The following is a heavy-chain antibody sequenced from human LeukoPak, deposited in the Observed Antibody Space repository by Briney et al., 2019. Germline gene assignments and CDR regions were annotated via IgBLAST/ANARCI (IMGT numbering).Heavy chain of an antibody. CDR2: IYNRGNT. J-gene: IGHJ3*02. D-gene: IGHD6-13*01. Sequence: GYIYNRGNTNYNPSLESRVTISVDTSKNQFSLKLSSVTAADTAVYYCARDLAGSSSQNDAFDIWGQGTVVTVSS. CDR3: ARDLAGSSSQNDAFDI. V-gene: IGHV4-59*12.